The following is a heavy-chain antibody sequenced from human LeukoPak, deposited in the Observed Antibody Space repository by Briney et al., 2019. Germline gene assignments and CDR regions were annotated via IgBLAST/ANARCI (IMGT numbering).Heavy chain of an antibody. Sequence: GGSLRLSCAASGFTSSSYAMSWVRQAPGKGLEWVSAISGSGGSTYYADSVKGRFTISRDNSKNTLYLQMNSLRAEDTAVYYCAKEPLKGDSLQYSQPWGQGPLVTVSS. CDR3: AKEPLKGDSLQYSQP. V-gene: IGHV3-23*01. D-gene: IGHD2-21*02. CDR2: ISGSGGST. J-gene: IGHJ1*01. CDR1: GFTSSSYA.